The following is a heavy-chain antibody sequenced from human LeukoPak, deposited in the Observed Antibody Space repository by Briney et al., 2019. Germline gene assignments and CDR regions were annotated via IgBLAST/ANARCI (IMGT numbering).Heavy chain of an antibody. Sequence: GGSLRLSRAASGFTFSNYWIHWVRQAPGKGLVWVSRIDNAGSITTYADSVKGRFTISRDNAENTLHLQMNSLRVEDTAVYYCVRSAFHAGSGNYYDYWGQGTLVTVSS. D-gene: IGHD3-22*01. CDR1: GFTFSNYW. CDR3: VRSAFHAGSGNYYDY. J-gene: IGHJ4*02. V-gene: IGHV3-74*03. CDR2: IDNAGSIT.